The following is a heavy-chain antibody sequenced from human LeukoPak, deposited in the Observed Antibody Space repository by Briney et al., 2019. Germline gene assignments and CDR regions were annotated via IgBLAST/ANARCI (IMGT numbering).Heavy chain of an antibody. CDR1: GFTFSSFS. V-gene: IGHV3-48*02. CDR2: IISSSSTI. D-gene: IGHD5-12*01. Sequence: GGSLRLSCAASGFTFSSFSMNWVRQAPGKGLEWISYIISSSSTIYYADSVKGRFTISRDNAKNSLYLQMNSLRDEDTAVYYCAGEEFSGSNYFDYWGRGTLVTVSS. CDR3: AGEEFSGSNYFDY. J-gene: IGHJ4*02.